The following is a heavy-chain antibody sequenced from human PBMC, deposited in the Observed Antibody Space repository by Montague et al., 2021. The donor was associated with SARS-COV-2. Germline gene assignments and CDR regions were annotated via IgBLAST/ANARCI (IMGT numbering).Heavy chain of an antibody. CDR1: GFTFNNFA. Sequence: SLRLSCAASGFTFNNFALHWVRQAPGKGLEWVAVISYDGSIQYYAYSXXVIFPISRDSSKKTLYLQMNSLSGEDTAVSYCAKNRDIFWFGEGRDSMDVWGQRTTVIVSS. CDR2: ISYDGSIQ. J-gene: IGHJ6*02. D-gene: IGHD3-10*01. CDR3: AKNRDIFWFGEGRDSMDV. V-gene: IGHV3-30*18.